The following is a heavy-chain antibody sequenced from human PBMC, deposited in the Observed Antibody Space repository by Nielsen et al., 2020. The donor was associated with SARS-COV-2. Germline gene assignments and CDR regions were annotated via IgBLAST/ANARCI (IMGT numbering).Heavy chain of an antibody. D-gene: IGHD5-18*01. Sequence: GESLKISCAASGFTFSSYAMSWVRQAPGKGLEWVSAISGSGGSTYYADSVKGRFTISRDNSKNTLCLQMNSLRAEDTAVYYCAKVDTSEFDYWGQGTLVTVSS. CDR2: ISGSGGST. V-gene: IGHV3-23*01. J-gene: IGHJ4*02. CDR3: AKVDTSEFDY. CDR1: GFTFSSYA.